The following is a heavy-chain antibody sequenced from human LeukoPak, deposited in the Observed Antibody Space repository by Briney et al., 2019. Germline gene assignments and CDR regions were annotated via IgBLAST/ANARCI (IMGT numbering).Heavy chain of an antibody. CDR1: GFTFSSYS. Sequence: GGSLRLSCAASGFTFSSYSMNWVRQAPEKGLEWVSSISSSSSYIYYADSVKGRFTISRDNSKNTLYLQMNSLRAEDTAVYYRAKDRASSWWYFDLWGRGTLVTVSS. J-gene: IGHJ2*01. V-gene: IGHV3-21*04. D-gene: IGHD5-18*01. CDR3: AKDRASSWWYFDL. CDR2: ISSSSSYI.